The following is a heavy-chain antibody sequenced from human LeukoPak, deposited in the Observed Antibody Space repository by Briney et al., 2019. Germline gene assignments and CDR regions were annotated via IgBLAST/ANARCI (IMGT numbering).Heavy chain of an antibody. CDR3: ARDLDYGEKSKRY. CDR1: GFTFINYY. J-gene: IGHJ4*02. Sequence: GASVKVSCKASGFTFINYYMHWVRQAPGQGLEWLGIINLSGGSTHYPQKFQDRVTMTRDTSTSTVYMELSSLRSEDTAVYYCARDLDYGEKSKRYWGQGTLVIVSS. D-gene: IGHD4/OR15-4a*01. V-gene: IGHV1-46*01. CDR2: INLSGGST.